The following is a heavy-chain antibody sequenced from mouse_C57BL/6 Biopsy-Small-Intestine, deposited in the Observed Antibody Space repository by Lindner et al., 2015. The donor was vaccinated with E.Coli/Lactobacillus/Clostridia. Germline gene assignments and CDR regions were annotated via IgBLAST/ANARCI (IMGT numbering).Heavy chain of an antibody. CDR2: INPNSGDT. J-gene: IGHJ3*01. CDR3: ARWDSAFAY. D-gene: IGHD4-1*01. V-gene: IGHV1-18*01. Sequence: VQLQESGPELVKPGASVKIPCKASGYTFTDYNMDWVKQSHGKSLEWIGEINPNSGDTIYNQKFKGKATLTVDKSSSTAYMELRSLTSEDTAVYYCARWDSAFAYWGQGTLVTVSA. CDR1: GYTFTDYN.